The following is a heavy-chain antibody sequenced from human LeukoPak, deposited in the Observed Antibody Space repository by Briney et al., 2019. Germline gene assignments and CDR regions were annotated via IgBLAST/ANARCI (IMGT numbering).Heavy chain of an antibody. V-gene: IGHV1-46*01. CDR2: INPSGGST. CDR1: GYTFTSYY. Sequence: ASVKVSCKASGYTFTSYYMHWVRQAPGQGLEWMGIINPSGGSTSYAQKFQGRVTMTRDMSTSTVYMELSSLRSEDTAVYHCARDSTHYGEFDYWGQGTLVTVSS. J-gene: IGHJ4*02. D-gene: IGHD4-17*01. CDR3: ARDSTHYGEFDY.